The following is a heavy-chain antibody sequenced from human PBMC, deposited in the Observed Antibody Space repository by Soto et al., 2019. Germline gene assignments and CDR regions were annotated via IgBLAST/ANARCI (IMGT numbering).Heavy chain of an antibody. CDR2: ISAYSGKT. CDR3: AKDEPRWLHGPFDY. D-gene: IGHD5-12*01. CDR1: GYTFANYA. V-gene: IGHV1-18*01. J-gene: IGHJ4*02. Sequence: QVQLVQSGAEVKKPGASVKVSCQASGYTFANYAISWLRQAPGQGPEWMGWISAYSGKTNYAQKFQDRVTMTTDTSTSTAYMELSNLRSDDTALYYCAKDEPRWLHGPFDYWCQGTLVTVSS.